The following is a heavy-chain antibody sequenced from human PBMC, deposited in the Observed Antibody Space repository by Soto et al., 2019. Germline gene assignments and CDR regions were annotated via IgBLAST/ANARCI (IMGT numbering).Heavy chain of an antibody. J-gene: IGHJ4*02. V-gene: IGHV3-7*01. CDR3: ARDIGFHYVN. Sequence: GGSLRLSCAVSGFNVMSYWMSWVRQAPGKGLEWVASVKEDGSELYYLHSVRGRFSMTRDSAGNALHLTMNYLSAEDTGVYFCARDIGFHYVNWGQGIPVTVSS. CDR2: VKEDGSEL. D-gene: IGHD3-16*01. CDR1: GFNVMSYW.